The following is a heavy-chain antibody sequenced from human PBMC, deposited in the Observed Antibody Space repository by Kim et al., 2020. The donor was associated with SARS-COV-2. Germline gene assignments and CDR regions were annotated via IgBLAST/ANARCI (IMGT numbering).Heavy chain of an antibody. V-gene: IGHV3-64*02. CDR1: GFTFSRSS. CDR2: ITDNGHGT. Sequence: GGSLRLSCGASGFTFSRSSMHWVRQAPGKAPETLAAITDNGHGTYYTASARGRFIISRDNSKNILFLHLAGPRVEDTAVYFCARRADYGYYNDLWGQGTLVTVS. J-gene: IGHJ4*02. D-gene: IGHD3-9*01. CDR3: ARRADYGYYNDL.